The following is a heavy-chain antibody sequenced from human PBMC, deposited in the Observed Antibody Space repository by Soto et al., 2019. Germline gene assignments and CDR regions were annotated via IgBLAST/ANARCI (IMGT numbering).Heavy chain of an antibody. D-gene: IGHD3-10*01. CDR2: IVVGSGNT. V-gene: IGHV1-58*01. CDR3: AADKLLWFGVPYYGTDV. CDR1: GFTFTSSA. Sequence: GASVKVSCKASGFTFTSSAVQWVRQARGQRLEWIGWIVVGSGNTNYAQKFQERVTITRDMSTSTAYMELSSLRSEDTAVYYCAADKLLWFGVPYYGTDVWGQGTTVTVSS. J-gene: IGHJ6*02.